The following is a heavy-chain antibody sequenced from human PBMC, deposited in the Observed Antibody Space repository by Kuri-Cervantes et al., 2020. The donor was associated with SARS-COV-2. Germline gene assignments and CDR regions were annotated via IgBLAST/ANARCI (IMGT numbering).Heavy chain of an antibody. CDR1: GFTVSSDY. J-gene: IGHJ5*02. CDR2: IYSCGST. D-gene: IGHD2-21*02. CDR3: ARASDRGWFDP. Sequence: LSLTCAASGFTVSSDYMSWVRQAPGKGLEWVSVIYSCGSTYYADSVKGRFTISRDNSKNTLYLQMNSLRAEDTAVYYCARASDRGWFDPWGQGTLVTVSS. V-gene: IGHV3-66*03.